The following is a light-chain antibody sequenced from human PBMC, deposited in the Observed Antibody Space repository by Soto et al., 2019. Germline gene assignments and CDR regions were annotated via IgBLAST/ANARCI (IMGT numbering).Light chain of an antibody. CDR3: SSYSGTNYHYV. J-gene: IGLJ1*01. CDR2: EVS. Sequence: QSVLTQPPSASGSFGQSVTISCTGTSSDVGGYNYVSWYQQHPGKAPKLMIYEVSERPSWVPDRFSGSKSGNTASLTVSGLQADDEADYYCSSYSGTNYHYVFGTGTKLTVL. CDR1: SSDVGGYNY. V-gene: IGLV2-8*01.